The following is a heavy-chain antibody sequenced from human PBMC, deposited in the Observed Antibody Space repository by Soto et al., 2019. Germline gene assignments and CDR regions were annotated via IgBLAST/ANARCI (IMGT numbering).Heavy chain of an antibody. V-gene: IGHV4-59*01. D-gene: IGHD3-22*01. CDR2: LDYGRNA. CDR3: ALRSMAVVPEY. Sequence: QVQLQESGPGLVKPSETLSLTCAVSGDSISSYYCMWIRQPPGQGLESIGYLDYGRNANYNPSLKCRVTLSVDTSTNQCSLTLSSMTAADTAVYYCALRSMAVVPEYWGQGTLVTVSS. CDR1: GDSISSYY. J-gene: IGHJ4*02.